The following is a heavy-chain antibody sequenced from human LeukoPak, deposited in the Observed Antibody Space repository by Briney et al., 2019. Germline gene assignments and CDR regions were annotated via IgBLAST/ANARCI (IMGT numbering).Heavy chain of an antibody. D-gene: IGHD3-9*01. J-gene: IGHJ6*02. CDR1: GFTFSSYW. CDR2: INSDGSST. CDR3: ARELVLRYFDSAYYYYGMDV. Sequence: PGGSLRLSCAASGFTFSSYWMHWVRQAPGKGLVWVSRINSDGSSTSYADSVKGRFTISRDNAKNTLYLQMNSLRAEDTAVYYCARELVLRYFDSAYYYYGMDVWGQGTTVTVSS. V-gene: IGHV3-74*01.